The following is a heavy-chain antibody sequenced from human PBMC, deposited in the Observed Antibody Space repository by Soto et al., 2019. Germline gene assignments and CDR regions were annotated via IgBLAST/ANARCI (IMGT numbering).Heavy chain of an antibody. J-gene: IGHJ4*02. Sequence: QVQLVESGGGVVRPGTSLRLSCAATGFSFSAHGMHWVRQAPGKGLEWLAVINDGSEEGYADSVRGRFTLSRDNARNSLYLQMDNWRAEDSALYYCARDDLFVDNGLDHWGQGTLVTVSS. V-gene: IGHV3-33*01. CDR2: INDGSEE. D-gene: IGHD1-1*01. CDR3: ARDDLFVDNGLDH. CDR1: GFSFSAHG.